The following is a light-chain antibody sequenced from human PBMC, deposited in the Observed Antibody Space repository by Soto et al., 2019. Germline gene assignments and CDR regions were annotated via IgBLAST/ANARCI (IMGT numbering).Light chain of an antibody. V-gene: IGKV1-6*01. CDR2: AAS. CDR1: QGIGDE. CDR3: QQSYNSPQT. J-gene: IGKJ1*01. Sequence: ARHITQSPSSLSASVGDRVTITCRASQGIGDELGWYQQKPGKAPKLLIYAASSLQSGVPSRFSGSGSGTDFTLTISSLQPEDFATYSCQQSYNSPQTFGQGTKVDIK.